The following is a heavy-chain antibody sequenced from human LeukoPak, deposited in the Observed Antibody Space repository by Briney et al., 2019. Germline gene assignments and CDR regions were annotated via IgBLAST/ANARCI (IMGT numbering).Heavy chain of an antibody. V-gene: IGHV3-21*06. CDR2: IGSSPTYT. J-gene: IGHJ4*02. Sequence: GGSLRLSCAASGFTITTYAVNWVRQAPGKGLEWVSSIGSSPTYTFYAASVKGRFTISRDNAKNSLFLQMNSLTAEDTAVYYCTRDPSDYWGQGTLVTVSS. CDR3: TRDPSDY. CDR1: GFTITTYA.